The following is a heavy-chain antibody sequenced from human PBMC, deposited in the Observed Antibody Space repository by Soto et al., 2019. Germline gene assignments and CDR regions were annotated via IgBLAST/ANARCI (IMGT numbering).Heavy chain of an antibody. CDR3: AILGLDVDS. V-gene: IGHV1-69*14. Sequence: QVQLVQSGAEVQKPGSSVNVSCKASGDTPSTYAISWGRQAPGQGLEWMGGNIPILGTPNYAQRFQGKITISADTSPRTTYAELKSVTSDDTAMFYCAILGLDVDSWGQGTMVIVSS. J-gene: IGHJ4*02. D-gene: IGHD3-16*01. CDR1: GDTPSTYA. CDR2: NIPILGTP.